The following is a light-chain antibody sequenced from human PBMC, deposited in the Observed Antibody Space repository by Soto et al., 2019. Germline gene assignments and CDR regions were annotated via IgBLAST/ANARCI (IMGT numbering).Light chain of an antibody. CDR2: RND. Sequence: QSVLTQPPSASGTPGQRVTISCSGSSSNIESNYVYWYQQLPGSAPKRLIYRNDQRPSGVPDRFSGSKSGTSASLAISGLRSEDEADYYCAAWDDSLSALVFGGGTKLTVL. V-gene: IGLV1-47*01. CDR1: SSNIESNY. CDR3: AAWDDSLSALV. J-gene: IGLJ3*02.